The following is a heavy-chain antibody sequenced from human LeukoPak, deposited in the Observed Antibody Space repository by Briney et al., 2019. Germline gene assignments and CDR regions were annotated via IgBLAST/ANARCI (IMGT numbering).Heavy chain of an antibody. J-gene: IGHJ4*02. Sequence: GESLRLSWADSGFSFSDHWMTWVRQAPGKGLEGVANINEDGSLKYYVDSVKGRFTISRDNTKNSLYLQMTALRAEDTAVYYCARVGKNGWNFDHWGQGTLVTVSS. D-gene: IGHD6-19*01. V-gene: IGHV3-7*01. CDR2: INEDGSLK. CDR1: GFSFSDHW. CDR3: ARVGKNGWNFDH.